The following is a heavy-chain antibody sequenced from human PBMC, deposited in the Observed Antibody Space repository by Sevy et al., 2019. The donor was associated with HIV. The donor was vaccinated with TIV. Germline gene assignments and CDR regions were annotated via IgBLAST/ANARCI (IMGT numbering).Heavy chain of an antibody. V-gene: IGHV3-23*01. CDR2: LFGGGHGA. J-gene: IGHJ4*02. CDR3: AKMEGQLVSEYYFDY. D-gene: IGHD6-13*01. CDR1: GFTFSDYA. Sequence: GGSLRLSCVASGFTFSDYAMSWVRQAPGKGLEWVSSLFGGGHGANYADSVKGRFIISRDNSGNTRSLQLNSLGAEDAAVYYCAKMEGQLVSEYYFDYWGQGILVTVSS.